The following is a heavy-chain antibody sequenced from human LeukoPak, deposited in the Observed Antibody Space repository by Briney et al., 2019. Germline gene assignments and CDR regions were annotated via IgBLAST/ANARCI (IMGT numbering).Heavy chain of an antibody. CDR1: GGTFSSYA. D-gene: IGHD2-2*01. V-gene: IGHV1-69*05. CDR2: IIPIFGTA. J-gene: IGHJ2*01. Sequence: SVKVSCKASGGTFSSYAISWVRQAPGQGLEWMGGIIPIFGTANYAQKFQGRVTITTDESTSTAYMELSSLRSEDTAVYYCASRRLPAADYWYFDLWGRGTLVTVSS. CDR3: ASRRLPAADYWYFDL.